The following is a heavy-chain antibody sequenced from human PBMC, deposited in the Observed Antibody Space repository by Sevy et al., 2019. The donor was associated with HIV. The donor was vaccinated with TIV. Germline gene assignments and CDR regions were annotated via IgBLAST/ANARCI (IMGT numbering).Heavy chain of an antibody. CDR1: GFNFNNYA. CDR2: ISFSGSKT. V-gene: IGHV3-23*01. J-gene: IGHJ4*02. CDR3: AKTPFMDFWNDYYSFYFDF. Sequence: GGSLRLSCAAAGFNFNNYAMTWVRQVPGKGLEWVSGISFSGSKTYYAESVKGRFSISRDPSKNTLYLQMNNVRVEDTAVYFCAKTPFMDFWNDYYSFYFDFWGQGTLVTVSS. D-gene: IGHD3-3*01.